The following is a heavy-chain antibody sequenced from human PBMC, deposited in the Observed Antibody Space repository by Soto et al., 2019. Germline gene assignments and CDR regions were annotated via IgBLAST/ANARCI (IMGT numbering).Heavy chain of an antibody. D-gene: IGHD2-2*03. CDR2: IRNTPYGGTT. CDR1: GFRFSQHA. J-gene: IGHJ5*02. V-gene: IGHV3-49*04. Sequence: PGASLRLSCNCSGFRFSQHAMNWVRQAPGKGLEWVGFIRNTPYGGTTDYAASVRGRFTISRDDSESIAYLQMNSLKTEDSGVYYGSRGSFGYYGPWGPGTLVTVSS. CDR3: SRGSFGYYGP.